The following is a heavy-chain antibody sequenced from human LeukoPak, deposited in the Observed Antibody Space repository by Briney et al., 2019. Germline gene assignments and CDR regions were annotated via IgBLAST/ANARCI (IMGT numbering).Heavy chain of an antibody. D-gene: IGHD3-22*01. CDR1: GGTFSSYA. V-gene: IGHV1-69*04. J-gene: IGHJ5*02. CDR2: IIPILGIA. CDR3: ARSPQYYDSSNTNWFDP. Sequence: SVKVSCKASGGTFSSYAISWVRQAPGQGLEWKGRIIPILGIANYAQKFQGRVTITADKSTSTAYMELSSLRSEDTAVYYCARSPQYYDSSNTNWFDPWAREPWSPSPQ.